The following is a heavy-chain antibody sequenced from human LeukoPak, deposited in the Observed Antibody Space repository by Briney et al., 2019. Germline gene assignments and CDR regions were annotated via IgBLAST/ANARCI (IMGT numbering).Heavy chain of an antibody. CDR1: GFTFSSYA. V-gene: IGHV3-23*01. Sequence: PGGSLRLSCAASGFTFSSYAMSWVRQAPGKGLEWVSAISGSGGSTYYADSVKGRFTISRDNSKNTLYLQMNSLRAEDTAVYYCAKDKPTGYSSSWRMDLVFDYWGQGTLVTVSS. J-gene: IGHJ4*02. CDR2: ISGSGGST. D-gene: IGHD6-13*01. CDR3: AKDKPTGYSSSWRMDLVFDY.